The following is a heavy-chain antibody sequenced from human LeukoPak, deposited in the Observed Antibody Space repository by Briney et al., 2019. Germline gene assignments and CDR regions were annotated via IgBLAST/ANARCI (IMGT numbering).Heavy chain of an antibody. CDR3: AKDPAAAGKQEYYFDY. V-gene: IGHV3-30*18. D-gene: IGHD6-13*01. J-gene: IGHJ4*02. CDR1: GFTFSSYG. CDR2: ISYDGSNK. Sequence: GRSLRLSYAASGFTFSSYGMHWVRQAPGKGLEWVAVISYDGSNKYYADSVKGRFTISRDNSKNTLYLQMNSLRAEDTAVYYCAKDPAAAGKQEYYFDYWGQGTLVTVSS.